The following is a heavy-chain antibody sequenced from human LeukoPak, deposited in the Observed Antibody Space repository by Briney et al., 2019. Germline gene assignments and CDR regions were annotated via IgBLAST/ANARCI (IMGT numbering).Heavy chain of an antibody. CDR1: GYTFSSYG. CDR3: ARDPGYCSSTSCYRETNWFDP. J-gene: IGHJ5*02. D-gene: IGHD2-2*02. CDR2: ISAYNGNT. Sequence: ASVKVSCKASGYTFSSYGISWVRQAPGQGLGWMGWISAYNGNTNYAQKLQGRVTMTTDTSTSTAYMELRSLRSDDTGVYYCARDPGYCSSTSCYRETNWFDPWGQGTLVTVSS. V-gene: IGHV1-18*01.